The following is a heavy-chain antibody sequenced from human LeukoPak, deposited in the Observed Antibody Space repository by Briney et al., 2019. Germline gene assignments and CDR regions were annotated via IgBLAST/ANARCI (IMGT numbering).Heavy chain of an antibody. Sequence: PGGSLRLSCAASGFTFDDYAMHWVRQAPGKGLGWVSGISWNSGSIGYADSVKGRFTISRDNAKNSLYLQMNSLRAEDMALYYCAKGIGRYSGYDWGGYYMDVWGKGTTVTVSS. CDR1: GFTFDDYA. V-gene: IGHV3-9*03. CDR2: ISWNSGSI. CDR3: AKGIGRYSGYDWGGYYMDV. D-gene: IGHD5-12*01. J-gene: IGHJ6*03.